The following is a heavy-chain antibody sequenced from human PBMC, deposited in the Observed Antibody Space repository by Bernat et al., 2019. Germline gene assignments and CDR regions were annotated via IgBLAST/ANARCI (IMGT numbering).Heavy chain of an antibody. CDR1: GGTFSSYA. V-gene: IGHV1-69*04. CDR2: IIPILGIA. Sequence: QVQLVQSGAEVKKPGSSVKVSCKASGGTFSSYAISWVRQAPGQGLEWMGRIIPILGIANYAQKFQGRVTITADKSTSTAYMELSSLRSEDTAVYYCAREPRYNWNYVMSNCYGMDVWGQGTTVTVSS. J-gene: IGHJ6*02. D-gene: IGHD1-7*01. CDR3: AREPRYNWNYVMSNCYGMDV.